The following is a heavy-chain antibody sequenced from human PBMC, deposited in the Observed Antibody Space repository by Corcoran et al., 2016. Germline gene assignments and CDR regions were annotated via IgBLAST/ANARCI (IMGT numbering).Heavy chain of an antibody. CDR1: GFTFSSYW. J-gene: IGHJ6*02. V-gene: IGHV5-51*01. Sequence: VQLEQSGTEMKRPGESLRISCKGSGFTFSSYWIGWVRQMSGKGLEWVGIIHPGDSETRYSPSFQGQVTISADKSINTAYLQWSSLKASDSATFYCARQAGTGQYYYGLDVWGQGTTVTVSS. D-gene: IGHD1-1*01. CDR3: ARQAGTGQYYYGLDV. CDR2: IHPGDSET.